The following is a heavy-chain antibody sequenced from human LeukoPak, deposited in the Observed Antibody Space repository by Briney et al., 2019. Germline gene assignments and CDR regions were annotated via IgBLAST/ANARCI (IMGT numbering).Heavy chain of an antibody. V-gene: IGHV1-18*01. CDR2: ISTYSGNT. CDR3: ARVGAAPGHFDY. J-gene: IGHJ4*02. D-gene: IGHD6-13*01. CDR1: GYSFAGYG. Sequence: ASVRVSCKASGYSFAGYGISWVRQAPGQGLEWIGWISTYSGNTNYAHNLQGRITVTTETSTSTAYMELRSLRSDDTAVYYCARVGAAPGHFDYWGQGTQLTVSS.